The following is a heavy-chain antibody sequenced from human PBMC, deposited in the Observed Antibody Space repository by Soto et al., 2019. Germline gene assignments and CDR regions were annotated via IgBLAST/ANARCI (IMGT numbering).Heavy chain of an antibody. D-gene: IGHD1-26*01. CDR2: IYYSGST. CDR1: GGTISSWY. J-gene: IGHJ4*02. V-gene: IGHV4-59*08. Sequence: SETLSLTCTVSGGTISSWYWSWIRQPPGKGLEWIGYIYYSGSTNCNPSLKSRVTISVDTSKNQFSLKLSSVTAADTAVYYCARRYGSAIDYWGQATLVTV. CDR3: ARRYGSAIDY.